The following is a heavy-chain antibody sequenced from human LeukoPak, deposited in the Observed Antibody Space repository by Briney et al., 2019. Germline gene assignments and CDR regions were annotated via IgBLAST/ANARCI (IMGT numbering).Heavy chain of an antibody. V-gene: IGHV3-23*01. Sequence: GGSLRLSCAASGFTFSSYAMSWVRQAPGKGLEWVSAISGSGGGTYYADSVKGRFTISRDNSKNTLYLQMNSLRAEDTAVYYCAKDRDYIVGAYYYFDYWGQGTLVTVSS. CDR1: GFTFSSYA. J-gene: IGHJ4*02. CDR2: ISGSGGGT. CDR3: AKDRDYIVGAYYYFDY. D-gene: IGHD1-26*01.